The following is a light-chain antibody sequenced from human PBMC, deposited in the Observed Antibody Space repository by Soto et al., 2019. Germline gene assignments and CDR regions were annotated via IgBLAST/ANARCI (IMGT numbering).Light chain of an antibody. CDR3: SSYTSSSTPFV. J-gene: IGLJ1*01. Sequence: QSGLTQPPSVSGSPGQSITISCTGTSSDVGGYNYVSWYQQHPGKAPKLMIYDVSNRPSGVSNRFSGSKSGNPASLTLSGLQPEDEAGYSGSSYTSSSTPFVFATETQVPLL. CDR2: DVS. CDR1: SSDVGGYNY. V-gene: IGLV2-14*01.